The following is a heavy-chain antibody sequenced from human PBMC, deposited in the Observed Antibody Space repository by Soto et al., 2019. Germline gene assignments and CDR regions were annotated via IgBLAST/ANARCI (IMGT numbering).Heavy chain of an antibody. V-gene: IGHV1-18*04. J-gene: IGHJ5*02. CDR3: ARVGGGYDFWSGYWNWFDP. D-gene: IGHD3-3*01. CDR2: ISAYNGNT. CDR1: GYTFTSYG. Sequence: QVQLVQSGAEVKKPGASVKVSCKASGYTFTSYGIIWVRQAPGQGLEWMGWISAYNGNTNYAQKLQGRVTMTTDTSTSTAYMELMSLRSDDTAVYYCARVGGGYDFWSGYWNWFDPWGQGPLVTVSS.